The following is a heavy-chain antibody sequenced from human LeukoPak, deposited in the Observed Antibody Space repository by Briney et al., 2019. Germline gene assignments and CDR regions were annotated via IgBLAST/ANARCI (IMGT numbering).Heavy chain of an antibody. D-gene: IGHD6-13*01. J-gene: IGHJ4*02. V-gene: IGHV1-46*01. CDR3: ASGAAAGALFNY. CDR2: VNPIGGST. Sequence: ASVKVSCKASGYTFSDSYIHWVRQAPGQGLEWMGIVNPIGGSTAYAQKFQGRVTMTRDTSTYTGYMELSSLRSEDTAIYYCASGAAAGALFNYWGQGTLVTVSS. CDR1: GYTFSDSY.